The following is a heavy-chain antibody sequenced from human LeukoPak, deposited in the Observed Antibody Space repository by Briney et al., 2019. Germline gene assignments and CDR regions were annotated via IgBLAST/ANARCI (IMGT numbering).Heavy chain of an antibody. CDR3: ARAPSSTDLYYYYYMDV. CDR2: ISYDGSNK. CDR1: GFTFSSYA. V-gene: IGHV3-30-3*01. Sequence: GGSLRLSCAASGFTFSSYAMHWVRQAPGKGLEWVAVISYDGSNKYYADSVKGRFTISRDNSKNTLYLQMNSLRAEDTAVYYCARAPSSTDLYYYYYMDVWGKGTTVTVSS. D-gene: IGHD6-13*01. J-gene: IGHJ6*03.